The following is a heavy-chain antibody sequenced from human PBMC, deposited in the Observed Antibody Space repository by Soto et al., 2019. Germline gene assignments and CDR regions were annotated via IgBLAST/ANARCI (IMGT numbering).Heavy chain of an antibody. Sequence: SVKVSCKASGGTFSSYAISWVRQAPGQGLEWMGGIIPIFGTANYAQKFQGRVTITADESTSTAYMELSSLRSGDTAVYYCARENYYDSSGYAYNWFDPWGQGTLVTVSS. J-gene: IGHJ5*02. CDR2: IIPIFGTA. D-gene: IGHD3-22*01. CDR3: ARENYYDSSGYAYNWFDP. CDR1: GGTFSSYA. V-gene: IGHV1-69*13.